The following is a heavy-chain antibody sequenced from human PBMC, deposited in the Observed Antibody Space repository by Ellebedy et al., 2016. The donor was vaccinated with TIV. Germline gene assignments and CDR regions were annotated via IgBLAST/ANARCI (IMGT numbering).Heavy chain of an antibody. J-gene: IGHJ4*02. CDR1: GFTFSRFA. D-gene: IGHD6-19*01. CDR2: IYYSGST. V-gene: IGHV4-59*01. Sequence: ESLKISCAASGFTFSRFAMSWVRQPPGKELEWIGYIYYSGSTNYNPSLKSRVTMSVDTSMNQFSLRLSSVTAADTAVYYCARGGAGSLNDYWGQGTLVTVSS. CDR3: ARGGAGSLNDY.